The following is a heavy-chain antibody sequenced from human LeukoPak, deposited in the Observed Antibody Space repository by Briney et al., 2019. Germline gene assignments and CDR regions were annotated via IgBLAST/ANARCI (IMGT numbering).Heavy chain of an antibody. J-gene: IGHJ4*02. Sequence: SETLSLTCTVSGGSISSSSYYWGWIRQPPGKGLEWIGSIYYSGSTYYNPSLKSRVTISVDTSKNQFSLKLSSVTAADTAAYYCARHSSGWYYFDYWGQGTLVTVSS. CDR3: ARHSSGWYYFDY. CDR1: GGSISSSSYY. CDR2: IYYSGST. D-gene: IGHD6-19*01. V-gene: IGHV4-39*01.